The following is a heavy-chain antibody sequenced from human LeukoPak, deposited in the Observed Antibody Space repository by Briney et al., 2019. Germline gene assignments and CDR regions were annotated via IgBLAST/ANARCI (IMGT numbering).Heavy chain of an antibody. Sequence: PGGSLRLSCAASGFTFSSYAMHWVRQAPGKGLEWVAVISYDGSNKYYADSVKGRFTISRDNSKNTLYLQMNSLRAEDTAVYYCAAMDVWGQGTTVTVSS. CDR1: GFTFSSYA. CDR2: ISYDGSNK. CDR3: AAMDV. V-gene: IGHV3-30-3*01. J-gene: IGHJ6*02.